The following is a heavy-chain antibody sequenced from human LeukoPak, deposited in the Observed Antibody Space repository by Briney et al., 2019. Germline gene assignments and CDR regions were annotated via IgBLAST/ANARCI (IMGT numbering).Heavy chain of an antibody. CDR3: ATGPPYSSSWSYFDY. CDR1: GYTLTELS. D-gene: IGHD6-13*01. J-gene: IGHJ4*02. Sequence: ASVKVSCKVSGYTLTELSMHWVRQAPGKGLEWMGGFDPEDGETIYAQKFQGRVTMTEDTSTDTACMELSSLRSEDTAVYYCATGPPYSSSWSYFDYWGQGTLVTVSS. CDR2: FDPEDGET. V-gene: IGHV1-24*01.